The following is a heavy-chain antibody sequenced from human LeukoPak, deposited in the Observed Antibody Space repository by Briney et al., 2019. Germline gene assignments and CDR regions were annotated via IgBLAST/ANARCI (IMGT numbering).Heavy chain of an antibody. CDR1: GFTFGSYG. J-gene: IGHJ4*02. V-gene: IGHV3-30*02. Sequence: TGGSLRLSCAASGFTFGSYGLHWVRQAPGKGLEWVAFIRYDGSDKYYADSVKGRFTISRDNSKNTLYLQMNSLRTEDTAVYYCAKDLTTVTTQGDYWGQGTLVTVSS. CDR2: IRYDGSDK. CDR3: AKDLTTVTTQGDY. D-gene: IGHD4-17*01.